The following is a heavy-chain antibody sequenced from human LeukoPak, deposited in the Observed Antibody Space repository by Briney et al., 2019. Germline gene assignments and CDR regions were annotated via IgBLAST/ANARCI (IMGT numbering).Heavy chain of an antibody. V-gene: IGHV4-39*01. CDR2: IYYSGST. D-gene: IGHD3-16*02. CDR3: ARSIMITFGGVIPHYFDY. Sequence: SETLSLTCTVSGGSFSSSSYYWGWIRQPPGKGLEWIGSIYYSGSTYYNPSLKSRVTISVDTSRNQFSLKLSSVTAADTAVYYCARSIMITFGGVIPHYFDYWGQGTLVTVSS. CDR1: GGSFSSSSYY. J-gene: IGHJ4*02.